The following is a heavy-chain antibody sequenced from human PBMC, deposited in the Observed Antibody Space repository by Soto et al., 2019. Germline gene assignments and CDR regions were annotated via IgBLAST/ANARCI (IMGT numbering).Heavy chain of an antibody. J-gene: IGHJ3*02. D-gene: IGHD1-26*01. CDR2: IIPILGIA. CDR3: ARVSWEPFYAFDI. Sequence: QVQLVQSGAEVKKPGSSVKVSCKASGGTFSSYTISWVRQAPGQGLEWMGRIIPILGIANYAQKFQGRVTITADKSTSTAYMELSSLRSEDTAVYYCARVSWEPFYAFDIWGQGTMVTVSS. CDR1: GGTFSSYT. V-gene: IGHV1-69*02.